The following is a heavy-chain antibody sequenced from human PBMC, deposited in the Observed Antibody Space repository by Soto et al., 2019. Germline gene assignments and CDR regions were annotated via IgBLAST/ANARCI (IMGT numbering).Heavy chain of an antibody. D-gene: IGHD2-15*01. CDR1: GFSFSSYT. J-gene: IGHJ5*01. V-gene: IGHV3-21*06. CDR2: ITNRGTHT. Sequence: PGGSLRLSCTASGFSFSSYTMNWVRQSPGKGLQWVASITNRGTHTYSADSVKGRFTISRDNDKNSLYLQMNNLRAEDTATYYCARAHEVAWFDSWGLGTLVTVSS. CDR3: ARAHEVAWFDS.